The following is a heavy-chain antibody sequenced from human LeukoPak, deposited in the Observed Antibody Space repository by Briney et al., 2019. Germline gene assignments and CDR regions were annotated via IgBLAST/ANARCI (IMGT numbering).Heavy chain of an antibody. Sequence: EASVKVSCKASGYTFTSYGISWVRQAPGQGLEWMGWISAYNGNTNYAQKLQGRVTMTTDTSTSTAYMELRSVRSDDTAVYCCARFGSGWFLDYWGQGTLVTVSS. CDR2: ISAYNGNT. CDR3: ARFGSGWFLDY. V-gene: IGHV1-18*01. CDR1: GYTFTSYG. D-gene: IGHD6-19*01. J-gene: IGHJ4*02.